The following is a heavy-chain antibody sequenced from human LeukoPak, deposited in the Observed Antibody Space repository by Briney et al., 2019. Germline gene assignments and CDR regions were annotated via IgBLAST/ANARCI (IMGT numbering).Heavy chain of an antibody. CDR3: ARDKLYYYGSGSYLGFDY. D-gene: IGHD3-10*01. V-gene: IGHV1-18*01. CDR1: GYTFTSYG. Sequence: AASVKVSCKASGYTFTSYGISWVRQAPGQGLEWMGWISAYNGNTNYAQKLQGRVTMTTDTSTSTAYMELRSLRSDDTAVYYCARDKLYYYGSGSYLGFDYWGQGTLVTVSS. CDR2: ISAYNGNT. J-gene: IGHJ4*02.